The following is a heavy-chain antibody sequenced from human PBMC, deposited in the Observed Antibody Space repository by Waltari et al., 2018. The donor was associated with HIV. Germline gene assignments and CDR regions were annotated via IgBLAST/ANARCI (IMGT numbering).Heavy chain of an antibody. Sequence: QVQLVQSGAEVKKPGASVTVSCKASGYTFTGYSMHWVRQAPGQGLEWMGWINPNSGGTNYAQKFQGRVTMTRDTSINTAYLEVSRLRSDDAAVYYCARDLTVTPNLNWFDPWGQGTLVTVSS. D-gene: IGHD4-17*01. CDR1: GYTFTGYS. CDR2: INPNSGGT. V-gene: IGHV1-2*02. CDR3: ARDLTVTPNLNWFDP. J-gene: IGHJ5*02.